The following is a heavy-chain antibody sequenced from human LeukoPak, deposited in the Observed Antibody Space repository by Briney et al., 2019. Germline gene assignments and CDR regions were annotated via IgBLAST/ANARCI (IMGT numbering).Heavy chain of an antibody. J-gene: IGHJ4*02. CDR2: ISGSGGST. V-gene: IGHV3-23*01. CDR3: AKAGTYYFDSTEDY. D-gene: IGHD3-22*01. CDR1: GFTFSSYA. Sequence: GGSLRLSCAASGFTFSSYAMSWVRQAPGKGLEWVSAISGSGGSTYYADSVKGRSTISRDNSKNTLYLQMNSLRAEDTAVYYCAKAGTYYFDSTEDYWGQGTLVTVPS.